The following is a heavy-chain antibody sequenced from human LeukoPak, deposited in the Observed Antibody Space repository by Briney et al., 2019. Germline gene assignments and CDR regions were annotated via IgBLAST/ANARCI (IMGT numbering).Heavy chain of an antibody. CDR2: IYSGGST. J-gene: IGHJ4*02. V-gene: IGHV3-66*01. CDR3: AGIAVAQYGY. Sequence: GGSLRLALSASGFTVSSKYMSSVPQAPAKGLERVSVIYSGGSTYYADSVKGRFTISRDNSKNPVYLQMDSLRAEETAVYYCAGIAVAQYGYWGQGALVTVSS. CDR1: GFTVSSKY. D-gene: IGHD6-19*01.